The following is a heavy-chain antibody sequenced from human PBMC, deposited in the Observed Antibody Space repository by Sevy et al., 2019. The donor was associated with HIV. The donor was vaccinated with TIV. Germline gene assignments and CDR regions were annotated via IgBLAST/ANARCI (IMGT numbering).Heavy chain of an antibody. J-gene: IGHJ4*02. Sequence: GGSLRLSCAASGFTFRSYWMYWVHQAPGKGLVWVSRINGDGSSTSHADSVKGRFTISRDNAKSTLYLQMNSLRAEDTAVYYCGRSGYYWAFDYWGQGTLVTVSS. CDR2: INGDGSST. CDR3: GRSGYYWAFDY. V-gene: IGHV3-74*01. CDR1: GFTFRSYW. D-gene: IGHD3-22*01.